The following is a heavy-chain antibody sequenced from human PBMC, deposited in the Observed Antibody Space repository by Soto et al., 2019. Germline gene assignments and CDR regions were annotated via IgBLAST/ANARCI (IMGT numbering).Heavy chain of an antibody. D-gene: IGHD1-7*01. CDR3: AHRQVWNYPCYFDY. Sequence: QITLKESGPSLVKPTQPLTLTCTFSGFSLTSDGGAGWIRQPPGRALEWLPLIYWDDDKRYSPSLRSRLTITKDTSKKQVVLTLTTMDPVDTGTFYCAHRQVWNYPCYFDYWGQGILVTVSS. CDR2: IYWDDDK. J-gene: IGHJ4*02. CDR1: GFSLTSDGG. V-gene: IGHV2-5*02.